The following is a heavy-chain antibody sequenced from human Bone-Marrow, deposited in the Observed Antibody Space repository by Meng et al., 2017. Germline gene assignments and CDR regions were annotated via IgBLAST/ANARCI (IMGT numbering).Heavy chain of an antibody. D-gene: IGHD6-13*01. CDR3: ATGAAAADH. V-gene: IGHV3-15*01. J-gene: IGHJ4*02. CDR1: GLSFTDAW. Sequence: GESLKISCVASGLSFTDAWMSWVRQAPGKGLEWVGRIKRNSDGGTIDYAAPVKGRFTISRDDSKNTLYLQMDSLITEDTAVYFCATGAAAADHWGQGTQVTVSS. CDR2: IKRNSDGGTI.